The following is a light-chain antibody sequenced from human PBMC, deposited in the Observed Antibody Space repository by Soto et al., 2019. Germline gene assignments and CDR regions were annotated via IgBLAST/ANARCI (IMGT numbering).Light chain of an antibody. J-gene: IGLJ1*01. CDR2: EVN. CDR1: SSDVASYDL. Sequence: QSVLTQPASVSGSPGQSITISCTGISSDVASYDLVSWYQQHPGKAPKLMISEVNKRSSGVSNRFSGSKSGSTASLTISGLQAEDEADYYCCSNAGTIVFGTGTKVTVL. V-gene: IGLV2-23*02. CDR3: CSNAGTIV.